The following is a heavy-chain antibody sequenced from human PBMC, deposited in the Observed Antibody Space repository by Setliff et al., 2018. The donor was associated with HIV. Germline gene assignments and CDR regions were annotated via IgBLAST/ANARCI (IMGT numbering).Heavy chain of an antibody. CDR1: GFTFDDYA. CDR2: ISWDGGST. D-gene: IGHD6-19*01. J-gene: IGHJ4*02. V-gene: IGHV3-43D*03. Sequence: GGSLRLSCAASGFTFDDYAMHWVRQVPGKGLEWVSLISWDGGSTYYADSVKGRFTISRDNSKNSLYLQMNSLRGEDTALYYCVREWVAGESYWGQGTLVTVSS. CDR3: VREWVAGESY.